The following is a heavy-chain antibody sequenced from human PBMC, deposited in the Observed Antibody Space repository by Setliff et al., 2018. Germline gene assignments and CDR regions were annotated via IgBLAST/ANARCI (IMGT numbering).Heavy chain of an antibody. CDR3: ARAGPTVTFFRVLVISWWDP. V-gene: IGHV4-39*07. Sequence: PSETLSLTCTVSGGSISSSSYYWGWIRQPPGKGLEWIGSIYYSGSTNHNPSLKSRVTISVDTSKNQFSLKLSSVTAADTATYYCARAGPTVTFFRVLVISWWDPWGQGSLVTVSS. J-gene: IGHJ5*02. CDR2: IYYSGST. CDR1: GGSISSSSYY. D-gene: IGHD3-3*01.